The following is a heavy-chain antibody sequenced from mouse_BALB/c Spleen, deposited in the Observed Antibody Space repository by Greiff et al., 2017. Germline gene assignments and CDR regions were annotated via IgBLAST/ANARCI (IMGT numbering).Heavy chain of an antibody. Sequence: VNLVESGPGLVQPSQSLSITCTVSGFSLTSYGVHWVRQSPGKGLEWLGVIWSGGSTDYNAAFISRLSISKDNSKSQVFFKMNSLQANDTAIYYCARLATDYFDYWGQGTTLTVSS. V-gene: IGHV2-2*02. CDR1: GFSLTSYG. J-gene: IGHJ2*01. D-gene: IGHD1-1*01. CDR2: IWSGGST. CDR3: ARLATDYFDY.